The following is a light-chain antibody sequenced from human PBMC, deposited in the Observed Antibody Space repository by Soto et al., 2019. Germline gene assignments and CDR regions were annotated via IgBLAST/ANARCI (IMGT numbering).Light chain of an antibody. V-gene: IGLV1-40*01. CDR1: NSNIGAGFD. J-gene: IGLJ1*01. CDR3: QSYDSGLSGYV. Sequence: QAVVTQPPSVSGAPGQRVTISCTGSNSNIGAGFDLHWYQQLPGTAPKLLIYGDTNRPSGVPDRFSGSRSGTSASLAITGLQAEDEADYYCQSYDSGLSGYVFGTGTKVTVL. CDR2: GDT.